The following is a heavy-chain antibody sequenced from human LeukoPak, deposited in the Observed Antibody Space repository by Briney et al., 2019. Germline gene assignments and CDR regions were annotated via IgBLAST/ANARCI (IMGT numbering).Heavy chain of an antibody. Sequence: SETLSLTCTVSGGSISSYYWSWIRQPPGKGLEWIGYIYYSGSTNYNPSLKGRVTISVDTSKNQFSLKLSSVTAADTAVYYCAREKGAAPGAFDIWGQGTMVTVSS. CDR1: GGSISSYY. CDR2: IYYSGST. V-gene: IGHV4-59*01. D-gene: IGHD6-13*01. J-gene: IGHJ3*02. CDR3: AREKGAAPGAFDI.